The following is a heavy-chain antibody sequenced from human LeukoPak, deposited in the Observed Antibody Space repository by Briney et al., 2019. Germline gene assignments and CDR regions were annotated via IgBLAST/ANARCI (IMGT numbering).Heavy chain of an antibody. V-gene: IGHV4-59*08. J-gene: IGHJ4*02. Sequence: SETLSLTCTVSGGSISSYYWSWIRQPPGKGLEWIGYIYYSGSTNYNPSLKSRVTISVDTSKNQFSLKLSSVTAADTAVYYCARRIAAAGTLDYWGQGTLVTVSS. D-gene: IGHD6-13*01. CDR3: ARRIAAAGTLDY. CDR2: IYYSGST. CDR1: GGSISSYY.